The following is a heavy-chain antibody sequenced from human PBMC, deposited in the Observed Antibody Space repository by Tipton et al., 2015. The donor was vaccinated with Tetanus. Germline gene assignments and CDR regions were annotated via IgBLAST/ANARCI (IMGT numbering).Heavy chain of an antibody. Sequence: QLVQSGAEMKKPGSSVKVSCKASGGTFTNYALSWVRQAPGQGLEWVGGITPIFGTTNYAPKFQGRVTITADESTNTAYMELSSLRSEDTAMYYCGRAPNRVSRAYDFWGQGTQITVSS. CDR2: ITPIFGTT. J-gene: IGHJ4*02. CDR1: GGTFTNYA. V-gene: IGHV1-69*01. D-gene: IGHD1-14*01. CDR3: GRAPNRVSRAYDF.